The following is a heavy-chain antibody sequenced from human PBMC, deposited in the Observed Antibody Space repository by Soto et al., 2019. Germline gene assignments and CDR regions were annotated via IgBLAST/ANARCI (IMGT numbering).Heavy chain of an antibody. Sequence: GGSLRLSCAASGLTFSSYAMSWVRQAPGKGLEWVSAISGSGGSTYYADSVKGRFTISRDNSKNTLYLQMNSLRAEDTAVYYCAKGTGAVAGTRGSYYFDYWGQGTLVTVSS. D-gene: IGHD6-19*01. CDR2: ISGSGGST. CDR3: AKGTGAVAGTRGSYYFDY. CDR1: GLTFSSYA. V-gene: IGHV3-23*01. J-gene: IGHJ4*02.